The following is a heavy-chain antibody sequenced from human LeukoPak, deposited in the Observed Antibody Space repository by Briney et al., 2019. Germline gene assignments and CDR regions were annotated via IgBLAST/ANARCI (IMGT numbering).Heavy chain of an antibody. J-gene: IGHJ4*02. Sequence: GGSLRLSCAASGFTFNSFAMSWVRQAPGKGLEWVSAISGSGGTTYYADSVKGRFTISRDNSKNTLYLQMNGLRAEDTAVYYCAKWLAATQHFDYWGQGTLVTVSS. CDR3: AKWLAATQHFDY. D-gene: IGHD2-15*01. V-gene: IGHV3-23*01. CDR2: ISGSGGTT. CDR1: GFTFNSFA.